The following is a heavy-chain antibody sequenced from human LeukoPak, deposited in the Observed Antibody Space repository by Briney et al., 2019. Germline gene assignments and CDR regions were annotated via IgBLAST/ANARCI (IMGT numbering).Heavy chain of an antibody. J-gene: IGHJ4*02. V-gene: IGHV3-48*03. D-gene: IGHD3-10*01. CDR3: ARPIGSMSPFDY. Sequence: GGSLRLSCAASGFTFSSYEMNWVRQAPGKGLEWVSYISSSGSTIYYADSVKGRFTISRDNAKNSLYLQMNSLRAEDTAVYYCARPIGSMSPFDYWGQGTLVTVSS. CDR1: GFTFSSYE. CDR2: ISSSGSTI.